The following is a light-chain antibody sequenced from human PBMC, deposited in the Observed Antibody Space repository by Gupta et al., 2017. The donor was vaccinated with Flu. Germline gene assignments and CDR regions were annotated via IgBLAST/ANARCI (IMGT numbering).Light chain of an antibody. CDR2: YDS. V-gene: IGLV3-21*02. Sequence: GGNNMVHKVERGHQQEPGQPSVLVVYYDSVRPSGIPVRVPCSNSKTTATLNISRVEAEDEAAYYCQVWDSSSDFVAFGGGTELTVL. CDR3: QVWDSSSDFVA. J-gene: IGLJ2*01. CDR1: NMVHKV.